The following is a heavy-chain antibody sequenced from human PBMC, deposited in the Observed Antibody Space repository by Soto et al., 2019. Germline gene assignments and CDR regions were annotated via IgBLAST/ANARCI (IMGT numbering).Heavy chain of an antibody. J-gene: IGHJ6*02. V-gene: IGHV1-69*01. CDR3: ARSQGGSSSLDIYYYYYYGVDV. CDR1: GGTFSSYA. Sequence: QVQLVQSGAEVKKPGSSMKVSCKAPGGTFSSYAISWVRQAPGQGLEWMGGIIPIFGTAKYAQKFQGRVTITADESTSTGYMELSSLRSEDTAVYYCARSQGGSSSLDIYYYYYYGVDVWGQGTTVTVSS. CDR2: IIPIFGTA. D-gene: IGHD2-15*01.